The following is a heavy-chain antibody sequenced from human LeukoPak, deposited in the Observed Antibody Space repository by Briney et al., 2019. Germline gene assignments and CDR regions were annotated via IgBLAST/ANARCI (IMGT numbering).Heavy chain of an antibody. CDR2: ISYDGSNK. J-gene: IGHJ3*02. V-gene: IGHV3-30-3*01. CDR3: AREAPKREMATITLYAFDI. CDR1: GFTFSSYA. Sequence: GRSLRLSCAASGFTFSSYAMHWVRQAPGKGLEWVAVISYDGSNKYYADSVKGRFTISRDNSRNTLYLQMNSPRAEDTAVYYCAREAPKREMATITLYAFDIWGQGTMVTVSS. D-gene: IGHD5-24*01.